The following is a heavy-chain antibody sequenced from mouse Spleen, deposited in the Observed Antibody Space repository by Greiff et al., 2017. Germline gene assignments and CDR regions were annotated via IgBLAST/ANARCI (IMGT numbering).Heavy chain of an antibody. CDR2: ISYDGSN. CDR3: ARDRLSYWYFDV. CDR1: GYSITSGYY. V-gene: IGHV3-6*01. D-gene: IGHD3-2*02. Sequence: EVQLQQSGPGLVKPSQSLSLTCSVTGYSITSGYYWNWIRQFPGNKLEWMGYISYDGSNNYNPSLKNRISITRDTSKNQFFLKLNSVTTEDTATYYCARDRLSYWYFDVWGAGTTVTVSS. J-gene: IGHJ1*01.